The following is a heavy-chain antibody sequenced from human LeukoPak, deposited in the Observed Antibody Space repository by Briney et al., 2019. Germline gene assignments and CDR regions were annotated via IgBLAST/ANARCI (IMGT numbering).Heavy chain of an antibody. D-gene: IGHD3-10*01. V-gene: IGHV3-30*04. CDR1: GFTVSSYP. CDR3: GRDGVRCGSGSYLDC. CDR2: ILYDGSKK. Sequence: GRSLRLSCAAAGFTVSSYPMHWVRQAPGEGLGWVAFILYDGSKKYHADSVKDRLPISRDNSRNPLYLQMHSLRAEDTAVYYCGRDGVRCGSGSYLDCWGRGTLVSVSS. J-gene: IGHJ4*02.